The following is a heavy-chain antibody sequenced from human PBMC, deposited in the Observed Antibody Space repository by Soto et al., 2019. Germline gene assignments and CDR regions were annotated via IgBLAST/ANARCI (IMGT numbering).Heavy chain of an antibody. Sequence: SVRVCCKASGGTFSSYAISWVRQAPGQGLEWMGGIIPIFGTANYAQKFQGRVTITADESTSTAYMELSSLRSEDTAVYYCARDSAPDYSNSIWFDPWGQGTLVTVSS. J-gene: IGHJ5*02. CDR3: ARDSAPDYSNSIWFDP. D-gene: IGHD4-4*01. V-gene: IGHV1-69*13. CDR2: IIPIFGTA. CDR1: GGTFSSYA.